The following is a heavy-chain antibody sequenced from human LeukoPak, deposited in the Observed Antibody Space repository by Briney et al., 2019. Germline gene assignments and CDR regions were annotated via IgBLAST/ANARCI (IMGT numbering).Heavy chain of an antibody. CDR3: ARERGYSYGYGYFDY. J-gene: IGHJ4*02. D-gene: IGHD5-18*01. V-gene: IGHV3-53*01. Sequence: PGGSLRLSCAASGFTFSSYAMSWVRQAPGKGLEWVSVIYSGGSTYYADSVKGRFTISRDNSKNTLYLQMNSLRAEDTAVYYCARERGYSYGYGYFDYWGQGTLVTVSS. CDR2: IYSGGST. CDR1: GFTFSSYA.